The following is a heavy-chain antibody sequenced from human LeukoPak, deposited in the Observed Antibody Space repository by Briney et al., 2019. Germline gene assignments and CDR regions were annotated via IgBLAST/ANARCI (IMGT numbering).Heavy chain of an antibody. CDR1: GNTFTSYL. CDR2: INPSGGST. J-gene: IGHJ3*02. D-gene: IGHD3-10*01. CDR3: ARELNGGAFDI. Sequence: ASVKVSWKASGNTFTSYLFHRGPTAPGQGLEWMGIINPSGGSTSYAQKFQGRVTMTRETSTSTVYMELSSLRSEDTAVYYCARELNGGAFDIWGQGTMVTVSS. V-gene: IGHV1-46*01.